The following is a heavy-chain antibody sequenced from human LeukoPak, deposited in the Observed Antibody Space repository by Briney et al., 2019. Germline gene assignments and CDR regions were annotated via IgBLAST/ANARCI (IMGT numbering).Heavy chain of an antibody. CDR3: ARDSYDFWSGYNWFDP. V-gene: IGHV4-4*07. J-gene: IGHJ5*02. CDR1: GGSISSYY. Sequence: PSETLSLTCTVSGGSISSYYWSWIRQPAGKGLEWIGRVYTSGSTNYNPSLKSRVTISVDTSKNQFSLKLSSVTAADTAVYYCARDSYDFWSGYNWFDPWGQGTLVTVSS. D-gene: IGHD3-3*01. CDR2: VYTSGST.